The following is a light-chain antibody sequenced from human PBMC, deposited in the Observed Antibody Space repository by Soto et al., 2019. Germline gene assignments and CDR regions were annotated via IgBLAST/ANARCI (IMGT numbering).Light chain of an antibody. J-gene: IGKJ2*03. V-gene: IGKV1-39*01. CDR1: QSISNH. Sequence: DIQMTQSPSSLSASVGDRVTITCRASQSISNHLNWYQQKPGKAPKLLINDASSFQSGVPSRFSGSGSGTDFTLTITSLQPEDFATYHCQQRYITLYSFGQGTSLEIK. CDR3: QQRYITLYS. CDR2: DAS.